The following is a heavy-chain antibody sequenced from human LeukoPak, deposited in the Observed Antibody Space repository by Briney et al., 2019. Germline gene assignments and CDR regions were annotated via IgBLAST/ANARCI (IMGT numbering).Heavy chain of an antibody. D-gene: IGHD3-22*01. J-gene: IGHJ4*02. CDR2: ISGSGSSS. V-gene: IGHV3-23*01. CDR3: AKEKYYYDSSGSKFIDY. Sequence: PGGSLRLSCAASGFTFSSYAMSWVRQAPGKGLEWVSSISGSGSSSYYADSVKGRFTISRDNSKNTLYLQMNSLRAEDTAVYYCAKEKYYYDSSGSKFIDYWGQGTLVTVSS. CDR1: GFTFSSYA.